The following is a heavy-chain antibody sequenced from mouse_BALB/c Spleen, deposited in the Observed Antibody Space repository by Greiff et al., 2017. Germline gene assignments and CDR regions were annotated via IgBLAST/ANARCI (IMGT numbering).Heavy chain of an antibody. CDR2: IDPENGNT. D-gene: IGHD1-1*01. V-gene: IGHV14-1*02. CDR3: AGLLRYPWYFDV. Sequence: EVQLQQSGAELVRPGALVKLSCKASGFNIKDYYMHWVKQRPEQGLEWIGWIDPENGNTIYDPKFQGKASITADTSSNTAYLQLSSLTSEDTAFYYCAGLLRYPWYFDVWGAGTTVTVSS. CDR1: GFNIKDYY. J-gene: IGHJ1*01.